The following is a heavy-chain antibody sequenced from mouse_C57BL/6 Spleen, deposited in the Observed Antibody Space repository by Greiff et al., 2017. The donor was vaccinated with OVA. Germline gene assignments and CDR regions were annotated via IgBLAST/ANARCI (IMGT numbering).Heavy chain of an antibody. Sequence: VQLQQSGTVLARPGASVKMSCKTSGYTFTSYWMHWVKQRPGQGLEWIGAIYPGNSDTSYNQKFKGKAKLTAVTSASTAYMELSSLTNEDSAVYYCTRPIYYDYGGFAYWGQGTLVTVSA. CDR3: TRPIYYDYGGFAY. CDR1: GYTFTSYW. CDR2: IYPGNSDT. D-gene: IGHD2-4*01. V-gene: IGHV1-5*01. J-gene: IGHJ3*01.